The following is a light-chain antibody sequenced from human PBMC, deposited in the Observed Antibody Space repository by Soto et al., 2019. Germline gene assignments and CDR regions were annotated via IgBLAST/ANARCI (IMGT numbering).Light chain of an antibody. Sequence: DILMTQSPSSLSASVGDRVTITCRASQSISSWLAWYQQKPGKAPKLLIYKASSLESGVPSRFSGSGSGTEFTLTISSLQPDDFATYYCQQYNNYPRTFGQGTKVDIK. CDR3: QQYNNYPRT. J-gene: IGKJ1*01. CDR2: KAS. CDR1: QSISSW. V-gene: IGKV1-5*03.